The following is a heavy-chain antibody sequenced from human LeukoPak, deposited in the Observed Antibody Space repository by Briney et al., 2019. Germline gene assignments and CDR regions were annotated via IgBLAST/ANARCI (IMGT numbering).Heavy chain of an antibody. CDR1: GFSFSSDG. CDR2: ISGSGGAT. V-gene: IGHV3-23*01. J-gene: IGHJ4*02. D-gene: IGHD3-10*01. CDR3: ARGGVDHYGSGTYYLMYYFDH. Sequence: PGGSLGLSCVASGFSFSSDGMSWVRQAPGKGLEGVSGISGSGGATYYADSVKGRFTVSRDDPHNTLYLQMNSVRAEDTAVYFCARGGVDHYGSGTYYLMYYFDHWGQGALVTVSS.